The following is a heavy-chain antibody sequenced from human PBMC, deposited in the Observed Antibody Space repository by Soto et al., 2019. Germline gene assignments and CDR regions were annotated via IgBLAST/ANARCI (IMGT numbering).Heavy chain of an antibody. CDR1: GDSVSRISTA. V-gene: IGHV6-1*01. CDR3: ASGRWSGFDI. D-gene: IGHD3-3*01. CDR2: TYYRSKWYN. J-gene: IGHJ3*02. Sequence: QVQLQQSGPGLVKPSQTLSLTCAISGDSVSRISTAWNWIRQSPSRGLEWLGRTYYRSKWYNNYXVXVXXRITINPDTYKNQFSLQLNSVPPEDTAVYYCASGRWSGFDIWGQGTMVTVSS.